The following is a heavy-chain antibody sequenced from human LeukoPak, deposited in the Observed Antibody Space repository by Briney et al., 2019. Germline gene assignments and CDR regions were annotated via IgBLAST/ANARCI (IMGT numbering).Heavy chain of an antibody. V-gene: IGHV3-66*01. Sequence: GGSLRLSCAASGFTVSSNYMSLVRQAPGKGLEWVSVIYSGGSTYYADSVKGRFTISRDNSKNTLYLQMNSLRAEDTAVYYCAYVDTAMTGDAFDIWGQGTMVTVSS. J-gene: IGHJ3*02. CDR1: GFTVSSNY. CDR2: IYSGGST. CDR3: AYVDTAMTGDAFDI. D-gene: IGHD5-18*01.